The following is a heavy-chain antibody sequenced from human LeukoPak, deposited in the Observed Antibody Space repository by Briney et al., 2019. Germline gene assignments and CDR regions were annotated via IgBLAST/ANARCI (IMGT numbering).Heavy chain of an antibody. CDR3: AKGSNSWGSTDY. J-gene: IGHJ4*02. Sequence: GGSLRLSCAASGFTFSNHWLHWVRQAPGKGLVWVSRINSDGTSTIYADSVKGRFTISRYNSKNTLYLQMNSLRAEDTAVYYCAKGSNSWGSTDYWGQGTLVTVSS. CDR2: INSDGTST. CDR1: GFTFSNHW. D-gene: IGHD3-16*01. V-gene: IGHV3-74*01.